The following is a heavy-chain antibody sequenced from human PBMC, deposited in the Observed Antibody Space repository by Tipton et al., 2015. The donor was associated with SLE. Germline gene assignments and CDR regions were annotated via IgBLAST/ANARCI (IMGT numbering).Heavy chain of an antibody. J-gene: IGHJ5*02. Sequence: LRLSCTVSGGSISSYYWSWIRQPPGKGLEWIGYIYYGGSTNYNPSLKSRVTISVDTSKNQFSLKLSSVTAADTAVYYCAREEYSSGWTEVHWFDPWGQGTLVTVSS. CDR3: AREEYSSGWTEVHWFDP. V-gene: IGHV4-59*01. CDR1: GGSISSYY. D-gene: IGHD6-19*01. CDR2: IYYGGST.